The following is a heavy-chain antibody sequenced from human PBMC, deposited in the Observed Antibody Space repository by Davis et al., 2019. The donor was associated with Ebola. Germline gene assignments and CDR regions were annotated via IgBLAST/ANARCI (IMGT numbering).Heavy chain of an antibody. V-gene: IGHV3-48*04. J-gene: IGHJ5*01. D-gene: IGHD3-9*01. Sequence: PGGSLRLSCAASGFTFSSYSMNWVRQAPGKGLEWVSYISSSSSTIYYADSVKGRFTISRDNARNLVYVQMNSLRAEDTAFYHCTRVNAVTGYSRFDSWGQGTLVTVSS. CDR2: ISSSSSTI. CDR3: TRVNAVTGYSRFDS. CDR1: GFTFSSYS.